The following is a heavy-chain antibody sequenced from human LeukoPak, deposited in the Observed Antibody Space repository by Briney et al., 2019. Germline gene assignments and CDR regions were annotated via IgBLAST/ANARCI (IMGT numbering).Heavy chain of an antibody. J-gene: IGHJ5*02. D-gene: IGHD6-13*01. V-gene: IGHV4-61*02. CDR1: GGSISSGSYY. CDR2: IYTSGST. Sequence: TLSLTCTVSGGSISSGSYYWSWIRQPAGKGLEWIGRIYTSGSTNYNPSLKSRVTISVDTSKNQFSLKLSSVTAADTAVYYCARGQIAAAGGGIRFDPWGQGTLVTVSS. CDR3: ARGQIAAAGGGIRFDP.